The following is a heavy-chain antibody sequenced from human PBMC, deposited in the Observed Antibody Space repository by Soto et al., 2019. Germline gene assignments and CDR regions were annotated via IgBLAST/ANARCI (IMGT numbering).Heavy chain of an antibody. D-gene: IGHD3-22*01. Sequence: GASVKVSCKASGGTFSSYAISWVRQAPGQGREWMGGIIPIFGTANYAQKFQGRVTITADESTSTAYMELSSLRSEDTAVYYCARATYSSGYRNYYYYYGMDVWGQGTTVTVSS. J-gene: IGHJ6*02. CDR3: ARATYSSGYRNYYYYYGMDV. CDR1: GGTFSSYA. CDR2: IIPIFGTA. V-gene: IGHV1-69*13.